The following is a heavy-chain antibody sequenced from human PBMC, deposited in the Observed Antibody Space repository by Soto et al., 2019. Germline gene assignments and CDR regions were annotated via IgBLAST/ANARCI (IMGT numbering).Heavy chain of an antibody. CDR1: GGTFSSYA. Sequence: ASVKVSCKASGGTFSSYAISWVRQAPGQGLEWMGGIIPIFGTANYAQKFQGRVTITADESTSTAYMELSSLRSEDTAVYYCASDGSGSYRPPSLEEYYFDYWGQGTLVTVS. CDR2: IIPIFGTA. V-gene: IGHV1-69*13. CDR3: ASDGSGSYRPPSLEEYYFDY. J-gene: IGHJ4*02. D-gene: IGHD3-10*01.